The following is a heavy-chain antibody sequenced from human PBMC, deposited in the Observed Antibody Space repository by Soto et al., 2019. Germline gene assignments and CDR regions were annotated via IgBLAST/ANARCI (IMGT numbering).Heavy chain of an antibody. CDR3: ARTASERTYSSSWYHHYYYYYGMDV. J-gene: IGHJ6*02. Sequence: SSVKVSCKASGGTFSSYAISWGRQAPGQGLEWMGGIIPIFGTANYAQKFQGRVTITADESTSTAYMELISLRSEDTAVYYCARTASERTYSSSWYHHYYYYYGMDVWGQGTTVTVSS. CDR1: GGTFSSYA. CDR2: IIPIFGTA. V-gene: IGHV1-69*13. D-gene: IGHD6-13*01.